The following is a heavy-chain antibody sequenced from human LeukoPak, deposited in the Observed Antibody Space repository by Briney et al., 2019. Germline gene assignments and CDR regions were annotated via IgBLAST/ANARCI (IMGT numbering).Heavy chain of an antibody. CDR2: MNPNSGNT. J-gene: IGHJ6*02. V-gene: IGHV1-8*01. CDR3: ARGTITACMDV. Sequence: ASVKLSCKASGYTFTSYGINWGRQATGQGLEWMGWMNPNSGNTGYAQKFQGRVTMTRNTSISTAYMELSSLRSEDTAVYYCARGTITACMDVWGQGTTVTVSS. CDR1: GYTFTSYG.